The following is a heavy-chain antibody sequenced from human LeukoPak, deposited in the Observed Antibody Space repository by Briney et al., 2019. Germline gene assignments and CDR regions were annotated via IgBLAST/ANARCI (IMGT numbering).Heavy chain of an antibody. CDR2: IGTAGDT. Sequence: GGSLRLSCAASGFTFSNYEMHWVRQAGGKGLEWVSGIGTAGDTSYPASVKGGFTISRENAKSSLYLQINSLSTGDRAVYYCASRSAYSSSWYAIDNWGQGTLVTVSS. CDR1: GFTFSNYE. V-gene: IGHV3-13*01. CDR3: ASRSAYSSSWYAIDN. D-gene: IGHD6-13*01. J-gene: IGHJ4*02.